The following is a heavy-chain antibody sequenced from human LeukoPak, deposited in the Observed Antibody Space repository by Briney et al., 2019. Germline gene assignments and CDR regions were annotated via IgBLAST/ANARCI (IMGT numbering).Heavy chain of an antibody. V-gene: IGHV3-30*02. CDR1: GFTFSYYG. CDR2: IRYDESKK. D-gene: IGHD1-26*01. J-gene: IGHJ4*02. Sequence: PGGSLRLSSAASGFTFSYYGMHWVRQAPGKGLERVAFIRYDESKKFYGDSAKGRFTISRDNSKNTLYLQMNSLRTEDTAVYYCAKSHLPNAYSGTYYCDYWGQGTLVTVSS. CDR3: AKSHLPNAYSGTYYCDY.